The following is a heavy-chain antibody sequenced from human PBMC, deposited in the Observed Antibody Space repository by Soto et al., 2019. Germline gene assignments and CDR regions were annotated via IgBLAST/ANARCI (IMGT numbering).Heavy chain of an antibody. CDR1: GGTFSSYA. CDR2: IIPVFGTA. D-gene: IGHD4-4*01. CDR3: ASPPSSNRYYYGMDV. J-gene: IGHJ6*02. Sequence: QVQLVQSGAEVKKPGSSVKVSCKASGGTFSSYAISWVRQAPGQGLEWMGGIIPVFGTANYAQKFQGRVTXPXXXSXXTAHMELSSLRSEDTAVYYCASPPSSNRYYYGMDVWGQGTTVTVSS. V-gene: IGHV1-69*05.